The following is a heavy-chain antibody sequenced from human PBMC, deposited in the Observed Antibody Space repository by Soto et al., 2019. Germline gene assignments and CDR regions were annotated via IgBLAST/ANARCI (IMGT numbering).Heavy chain of an antibody. CDR2: ISGSGGST. CDR3: AKDHGRAVAGLNWFDP. J-gene: IGHJ5*02. CDR1: GFTFSSYA. V-gene: IGHV3-23*01. D-gene: IGHD6-19*01. Sequence: GGSLRLSCAASGFTFSSYAMSWVRQAPGKGLEWVSAISGSGGSTYYADSVKGRFTISRDNSKNTLYLQMNSLRAEDTAVYYCAKDHGRAVAGLNWFDPWGQGTLVTVSS.